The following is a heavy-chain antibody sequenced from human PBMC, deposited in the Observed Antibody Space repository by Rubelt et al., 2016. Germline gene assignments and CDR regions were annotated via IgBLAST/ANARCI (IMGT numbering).Heavy chain of an antibody. CDR2: ISSSGSTI. Sequence: GRGLEWVSYISSSGSTIYYADSVKGRFTISRDNAKNSLYLQMNSLRAEDTAVYYCARSEKVVPYYFDYWGQGTLVTVSS. CDR3: ARSEKVVPYYFDY. V-gene: IGHV3-11*04. J-gene: IGHJ4*02. D-gene: IGHD2-15*01.